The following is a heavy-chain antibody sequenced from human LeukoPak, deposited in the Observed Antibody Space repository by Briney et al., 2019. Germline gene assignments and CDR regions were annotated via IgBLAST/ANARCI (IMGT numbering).Heavy chain of an antibody. Sequence: PSETLSLTCTVSGGSISNYYWSWIRQPPGKGLEWIGYIYYSGSTNYNPSLKSRVTISVDTSKNQFSLKLSSVTAADTAVYYCARHNRNGNYYGSGSYPGADAFDIWGQGTMVTVSS. V-gene: IGHV4-59*08. CDR3: ARHNRNGNYYGSGSYPGADAFDI. CDR2: IYYSGST. D-gene: IGHD3-10*01. J-gene: IGHJ3*02. CDR1: GGSISNYY.